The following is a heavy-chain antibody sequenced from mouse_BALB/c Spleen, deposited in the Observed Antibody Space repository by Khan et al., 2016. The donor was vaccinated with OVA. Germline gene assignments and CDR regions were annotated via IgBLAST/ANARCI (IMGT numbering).Heavy chain of an antibody. CDR2: IYPGSGNT. Sequence: QVQLKQSGTELTRPGASVKLSCKSSGYTFTDYHITWVKQRTGQGLEWIGVIYPGSGNTYYNEKFKGKATLTADKSSNTAYLQLGSLTSEDSAVYFCARMDTTSLDYWGQGTTLTVSS. D-gene: IGHD2-3*01. CDR1: GYTFTDYH. CDR3: ARMDTTSLDY. J-gene: IGHJ2*01. V-gene: IGHV1-77*01.